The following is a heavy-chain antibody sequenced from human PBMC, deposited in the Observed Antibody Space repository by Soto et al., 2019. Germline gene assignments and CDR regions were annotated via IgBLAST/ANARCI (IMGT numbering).Heavy chain of an antibody. CDR3: AKSHVFHYYYYNMDV. Sequence: EVQLLESGGGLVQPGGSLRLSCAASGFTFSDYAMSWVRQAPGKGLEWVSVISVSGGSTYYADSVKGRFTISRDNSKNTLYLQMNTLRAEDTAVYYAAKSHVFHYYYYNMDVWGQGTTVTVSS. CDR1: GFTFSDYA. D-gene: IGHD2-8*01. V-gene: IGHV3-23*01. J-gene: IGHJ6*02. CDR2: ISVSGGST.